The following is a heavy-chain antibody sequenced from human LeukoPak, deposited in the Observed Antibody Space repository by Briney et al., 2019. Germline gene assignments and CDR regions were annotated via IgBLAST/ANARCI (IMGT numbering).Heavy chain of an antibody. V-gene: IGHV3-30*02. J-gene: IGHJ4*02. CDR3: AKDLLRETLDY. CDR2: IRYDGSNE. D-gene: IGHD4-17*01. Sequence: GGSLRLSCAASGFTFSSYGMHWVRQAPGKGLEWVSFIRYDGSNEYYADSVRGRFTISRDNSKNTLYLQMNSLRAEDTAVYYCAKDLLRETLDYWGQGTLVTVSS. CDR1: GFTFSSYG.